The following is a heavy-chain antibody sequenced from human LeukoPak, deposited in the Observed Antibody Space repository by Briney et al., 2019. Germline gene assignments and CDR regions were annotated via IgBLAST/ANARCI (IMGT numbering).Heavy chain of an antibody. Sequence: GGSLRLSCAASGFTFGSHAVSWVRQAPGKGLEWVSAISGSGGDTYYADSVKGRFTISRDNSKNIVHLQMNSLSTEDTAPYYCAKTTTGYSSGRYPGWPVDYWGRGTLVTVSS. J-gene: IGHJ4*02. CDR1: GFTFGSHA. CDR2: ISGSGGDT. CDR3: AKTTTGYSSGRYPGWPVDY. D-gene: IGHD6-19*01. V-gene: IGHV3-23*01.